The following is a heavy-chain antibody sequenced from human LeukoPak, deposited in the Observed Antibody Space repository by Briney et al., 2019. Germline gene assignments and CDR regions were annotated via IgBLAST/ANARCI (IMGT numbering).Heavy chain of an antibody. CDR3: ARRGYTSGWDY. CDR2: ISTGCSTI. CDR1: GFTFSSYS. J-gene: IGHJ4*02. D-gene: IGHD6-19*01. Sequence: PGGSLRLSCAASGFTFSSYSMNWVRQAPGKGLEWVSYISTGCSTIYYADSVKGRFTISRDNAENSLYLQMNNLRAEDTAVYYCARRGYTSGWDYWGQGTLVTVSS. V-gene: IGHV3-48*01.